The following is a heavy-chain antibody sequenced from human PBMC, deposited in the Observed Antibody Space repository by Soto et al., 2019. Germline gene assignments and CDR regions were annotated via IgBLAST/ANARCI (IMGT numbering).Heavy chain of an antibody. Sequence: SETLSLTCTVSGGSISSGDYYWSWIRQPPGKGLEWIGYIHHTGSTYYNPSLKSRVIISLDTSKNQFSLKLSSVTAADTALYYCARPEGGYGSGYSWFDPWGQGTRVTVSS. CDR3: ARPEGGYGSGYSWFDP. J-gene: IGHJ5*02. D-gene: IGHD5-12*01. CDR2: IHHTGST. CDR1: GGSISSGDYY. V-gene: IGHV4-30-4*01.